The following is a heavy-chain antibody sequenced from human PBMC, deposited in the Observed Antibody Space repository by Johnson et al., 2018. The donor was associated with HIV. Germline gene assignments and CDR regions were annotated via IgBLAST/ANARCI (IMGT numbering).Heavy chain of an antibody. CDR3: AREGTLGAFDI. CDR2: IYSGGST. CDR1: GFTVSSNY. J-gene: IGHJ3*02. D-gene: IGHD1-1*01. Sequence: MLLVESGGGVVQPGGSLRLSCAASGFTVSSNYMSWVRQAPGKGLEWVSVIYSGGSTYYADSVKGRFTISRDNSKNTLYLQMNSLRAEDTAVYYCAREGTLGAFDIWGQGTMVTVSS. V-gene: IGHV3-66*02.